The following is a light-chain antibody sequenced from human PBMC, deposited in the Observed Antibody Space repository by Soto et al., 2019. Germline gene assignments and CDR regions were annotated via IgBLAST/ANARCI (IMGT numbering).Light chain of an antibody. Sequence: IQLTQYTSSLSASVGDRVTITCRASQGISSYLAWYQQKPGKAPKLLIYAASTLQSGVPSRFSGSGSGTDFTLTISSLQAEGVAVYYCQQYYSTPRTFGQVTNVDIK. CDR2: AAS. CDR1: QGISSY. J-gene: IGKJ1*01. V-gene: IGKV1-9*01. CDR3: QQYYSTPRT.